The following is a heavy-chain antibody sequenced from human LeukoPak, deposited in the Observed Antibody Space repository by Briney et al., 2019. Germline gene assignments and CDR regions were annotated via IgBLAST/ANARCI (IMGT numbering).Heavy chain of an antibody. V-gene: IGHV1-18*01. D-gene: IGHD2-2*01. CDR2: ISAYSGNT. Sequence: VSVKVSCKASGYTFTSYGISWVRQAPGQGLEWMGWISAYSGNTNYAQKLQGRVTMTTDTSTSTAYMELRSLRSDDTAVYYCARGYCTSTSCYWFDPWGQGTLVTVSS. CDR3: ARGYCTSTSCYWFDP. CDR1: GYTFTSYG. J-gene: IGHJ5*02.